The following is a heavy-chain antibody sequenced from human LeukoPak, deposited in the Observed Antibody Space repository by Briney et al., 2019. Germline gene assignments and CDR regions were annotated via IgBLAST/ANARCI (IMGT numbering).Heavy chain of an antibody. CDR1: GFIFSNYA. D-gene: IGHD3-10*01. Sequence: GVSLRLSCAASGFIFSNYAMTWARLTPGKGLEWVSAISGSGGTTYYADSVKGQFTISRDSSTNTLYLQLSSLRAEDTAIYYCARGGSVFAYFFDYWGQGTLVTVSS. CDR3: ARGGSVFAYFFDY. J-gene: IGHJ4*02. CDR2: ISGSGGTT. V-gene: IGHV3-23*01.